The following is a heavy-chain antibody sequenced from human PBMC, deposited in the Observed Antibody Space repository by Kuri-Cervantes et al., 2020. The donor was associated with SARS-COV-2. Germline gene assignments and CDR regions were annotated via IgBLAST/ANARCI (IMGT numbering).Heavy chain of an antibody. V-gene: IGHV3-48*03. CDR1: GFTFSSYE. CDR3: ARYFGIGPQLEPVYYYYYGMDV. Sequence: LSLTCAASGFTFSSYETNWVRQAPGKGLEWVSYISSSGSTIYYADSVKGRFTISRDNAKNSLYLQMNSLRAEDTAVYYCARYFGIGPQLEPVYYYYYGMDVWGQGATVTVSS. J-gene: IGHJ6*02. D-gene: IGHD1-1*01. CDR2: ISSSGSTI.